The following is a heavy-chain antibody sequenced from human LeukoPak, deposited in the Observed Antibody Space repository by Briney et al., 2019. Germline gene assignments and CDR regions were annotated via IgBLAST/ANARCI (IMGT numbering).Heavy chain of an antibody. CDR2: IYYSGST. CDR3: ARGGYSGSYYYYYGMDV. CDR1: GGSISSYY. J-gene: IGHJ6*02. Sequence: PSETLSLTCTVSGGSISSYYWSWIRQPPGKGLEWIGYIYYSGSTNYNPSLKSRVTISVDTSKNHFSLKLSSVTAADTAVYYCARGGYSGSYYYYYGMDVWGQGTTVTVSS. V-gene: IGHV4-59*01. D-gene: IGHD1-26*01.